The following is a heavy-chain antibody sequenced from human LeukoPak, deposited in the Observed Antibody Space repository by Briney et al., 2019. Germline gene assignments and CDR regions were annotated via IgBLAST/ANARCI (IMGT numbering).Heavy chain of an antibody. CDR3: ARDCGTYRPIDY. CDR2: ISYTGTYK. V-gene: IGHV3-21*04. Sequence: GGSLRLSCAASAFSLNAYNMNWVRQAPGKGLEWVSSISYTGTYKYYADSVKGRFTISRDNAQNSLYLQMNSLRAEDTAIYYCARDCGTYRPIDYWGQGTLVTVSS. CDR1: AFSLNAYN. J-gene: IGHJ4*02. D-gene: IGHD1-26*01.